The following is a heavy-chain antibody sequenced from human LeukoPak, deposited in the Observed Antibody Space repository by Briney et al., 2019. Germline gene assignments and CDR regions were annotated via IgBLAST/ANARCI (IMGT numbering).Heavy chain of an antibody. J-gene: IGHJ4*02. CDR2: MNPDSTNT. Sequence: GASVKVSCRASGYTFTTYEITWVRQAPGQGLEWMGWMNPDSTNTGYAQKFRGRVTMTRDNSISTAYMELSSLRSEDTAVYYCARGVRNLLVSDYWGQGTLVTVSS. CDR3: ARGVRNLLVSDY. D-gene: IGHD2-8*02. CDR1: GYTFTTYE. V-gene: IGHV1-8*01.